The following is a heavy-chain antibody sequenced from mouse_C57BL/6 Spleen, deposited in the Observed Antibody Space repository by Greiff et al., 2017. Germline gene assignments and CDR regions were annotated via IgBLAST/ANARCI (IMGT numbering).Heavy chain of an antibody. CDR2: INPSSGYT. D-gene: IGHD2-4*01. V-gene: IGHV1-7*01. CDR1: GYTFTSYW. J-gene: IGHJ3*01. Sequence: VMLVESGAELAKPGASVKLSCKASGYTFTSYWMHWVKQRPGQGLEWIGYINPSSGYTKYSQKFKDKATLTADKSSSTAYMQLSSLTYEDSAVYYCARWGDYDEAWFAYWGQGTLVTVSA. CDR3: ARWGDYDEAWFAY.